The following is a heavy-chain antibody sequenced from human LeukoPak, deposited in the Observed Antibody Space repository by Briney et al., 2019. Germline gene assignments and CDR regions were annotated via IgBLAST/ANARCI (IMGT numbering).Heavy chain of an antibody. D-gene: IGHD3-10*01. CDR1: GYTFTGYY. V-gene: IGHV1-2*02. Sequence: ASVKVSCKASGYTFTGYYMHWVRQAPGQGLEWMGWINPNSGGTNYAQKVQGRVTMTRDTAISTAYMELSRLRSDDTAVYYCAREAYASGSFRTDYYYMDVWGKGTTVTISS. CDR3: AREAYASGSFRTDYYYMDV. CDR2: INPNSGGT. J-gene: IGHJ6*03.